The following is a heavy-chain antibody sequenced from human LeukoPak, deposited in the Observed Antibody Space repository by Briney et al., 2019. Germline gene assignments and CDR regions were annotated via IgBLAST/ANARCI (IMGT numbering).Heavy chain of an antibody. V-gene: IGHV3-33*01. CDR1: GFTFSSYG. CDR3: ARDYYGSGSYYNSYGMDV. CDR2: MWYDGSNK. D-gene: IGHD3-10*01. Sequence: PGGSLGLSCAASGFTFSSYGMHWVRQAPGKGLEGVAGMWYDGSNKYYADSVKGRFTISRDNSKNTLYLQMNSLRAEDTAVYYCARDYYGSGSYYNSYGMDVWGQGTTVTVSS. J-gene: IGHJ6*02.